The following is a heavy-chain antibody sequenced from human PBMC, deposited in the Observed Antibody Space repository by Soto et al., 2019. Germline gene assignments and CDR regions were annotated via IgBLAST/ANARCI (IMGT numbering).Heavy chain of an antibody. V-gene: IGHV3-23*01. Sequence: GGSLRLSCVASGITLRNYAMSWVRQAPGRGLEWVSSITGSGGDTYYADSVKGRFTISRDNSKNTLYLQISSLRAEDTALYYCAKDGQQLVPRRWFDPWGQGTLVTVSS. CDR1: GITLRNYA. CDR2: ITGSGGDT. CDR3: AKDGQQLVPRRWFDP. J-gene: IGHJ5*02. D-gene: IGHD6-13*01.